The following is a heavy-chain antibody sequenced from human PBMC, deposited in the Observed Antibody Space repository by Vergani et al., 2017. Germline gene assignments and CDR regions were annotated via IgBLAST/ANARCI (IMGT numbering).Heavy chain of an antibody. D-gene: IGHD3-16*01. Sequence: QVQLQESGPGLVKSSETLSLTCTVSAYSISSGYYWAWVRQPPGKGLEWIVSIYHSGNTYYNPSLKSRVTISVDTSKNQFSLKLSSVTAADTAVYYCAREPGGGARWGQGTLVTVSS. CDR2: IYHSGNT. J-gene: IGHJ4*02. V-gene: IGHV4-38-2*02. CDR1: AYSISSGYY. CDR3: AREPGGGAR.